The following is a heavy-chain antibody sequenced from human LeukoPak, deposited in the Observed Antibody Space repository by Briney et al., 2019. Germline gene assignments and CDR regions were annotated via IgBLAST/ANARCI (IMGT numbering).Heavy chain of an antibody. CDR1: GFAFSNYA. J-gene: IGHJ6*03. CDR3: ARAERGYSFYYYYMDV. CDR2: ISASGGSA. V-gene: IGHV3-23*01. D-gene: IGHD5-18*01. Sequence: GGSLRLSCAASGFAFSNYAMTWVRQAPGKGLEWISSISASGGSAKYADSVKGRFTISRDNSKNSLYLQMHSLRAEDTAVYYCARAERGYSFYYYYMDVWGKGTTVTVSS.